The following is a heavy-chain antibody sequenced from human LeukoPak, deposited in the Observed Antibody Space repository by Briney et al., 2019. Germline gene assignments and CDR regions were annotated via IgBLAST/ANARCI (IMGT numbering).Heavy chain of an antibody. D-gene: IGHD4-11*01. J-gene: IGHJ6*03. Sequence: TGGSLRLSCAASGFTFDDYTMHWVRQAPGKGLGWVSFISWNSGNIAYADSVKGRFTISRDNSKNTLYLQMNSLRAEDTAVYYCAREAFGASFTVTTSIGYYYYMDVWGKGTTVTVSS. CDR2: ISWNSGNI. CDR1: GFTFDDYT. CDR3: AREAFGASFTVTTSIGYYYYMDV. V-gene: IGHV3-9*01.